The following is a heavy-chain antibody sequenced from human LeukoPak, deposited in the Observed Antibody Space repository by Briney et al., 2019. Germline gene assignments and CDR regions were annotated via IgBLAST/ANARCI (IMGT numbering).Heavy chain of an antibody. D-gene: IGHD4-11*01. CDR2: IYHSGST. CDR1: GGSISSGGYY. J-gene: IGHJ4*02. V-gene: IGHV4-30-2*01. Sequence: PSGTLSLTCTVSGGSISSGGYYWSWIRQPPGKGLEWIGYIYHSGSTYYNPSLKSRVTISVDRSKNQFSLKLSSVTAADTAVYYCARDLFDYSNYGRYFDYWGQGTLVTVSS. CDR3: ARDLFDYSNYGRYFDY.